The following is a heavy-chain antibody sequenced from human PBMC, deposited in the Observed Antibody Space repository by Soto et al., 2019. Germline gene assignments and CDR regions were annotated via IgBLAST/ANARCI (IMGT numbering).Heavy chain of an antibody. CDR3: ARAGQYYDSSGYAN. Sequence: QVKLVQSGTEVKQPGASMKVSCKASGYSFATSGISWVRQAPGQGLEWMGWISAYNGNTNYDQKLQDRVTRNTDTSTSTAYLELRNLRSDDTAADYCARAGQYYDSSGYANWGQGTLVTVSS. V-gene: IGHV1-18*01. D-gene: IGHD3-22*01. J-gene: IGHJ4*02. CDR1: GYSFATSG. CDR2: ISAYNGNT.